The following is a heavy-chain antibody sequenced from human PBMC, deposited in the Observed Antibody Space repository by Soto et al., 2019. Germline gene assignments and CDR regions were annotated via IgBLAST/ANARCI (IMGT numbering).Heavy chain of an antibody. D-gene: IGHD3-3*01. CDR1: GRSISSGDYY. CDR2: IYYSGST. J-gene: IGHJ5*02. Sequence: SETLSLTCTVSGRSISSGDYYWSWIRQPPGQVLEWIGYIYYSGSTYYNPSLKSRVTISVDTSKSQFSLKLSSVTAADTAVYYCARVVYTTSKRFLARWFDPWGQGTLVTVSS. CDR3: ARVVYTTSKRFLARWFDP. V-gene: IGHV4-30-4*01.